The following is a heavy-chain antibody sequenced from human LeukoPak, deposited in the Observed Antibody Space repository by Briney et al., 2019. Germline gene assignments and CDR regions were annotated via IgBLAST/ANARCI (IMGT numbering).Heavy chain of an antibody. CDR1: GGTFSAYY. D-gene: IGHD1-1*01. V-gene: IGHV4-34*01. CDR3: ARWNRLIDF. Sequence: SETLSLTCAVYGGTFSAYYWSWIRQPPGKGLEWIGEINHSGSTTNYNPSLKSRVTMSVDTSKNQFSLKLNSVTATDTAVYYCARWNRLIDFWGQGTLVTVSS. J-gene: IGHJ4*02. CDR2: INHSGSTT.